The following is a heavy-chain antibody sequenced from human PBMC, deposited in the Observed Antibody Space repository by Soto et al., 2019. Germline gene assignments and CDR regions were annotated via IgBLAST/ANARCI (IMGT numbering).Heavy chain of an antibody. J-gene: IGHJ4*02. V-gene: IGHV1-46*01. CDR2: INPSGGST. D-gene: IGHD3-10*01. CDR1: GYTFTSYY. Sequence: QVQLVQSGAEVKKPGASVKVSCKASGYTFTSYYMDWVRQAPGQGLEWMGIINPSGGSTSYAQKFQGRVTMTRDTSTSTVYMELSSLRSEDTAVYYCARDRGGAGGIDYWGQGTLVTVSS. CDR3: ARDRGGAGGIDY.